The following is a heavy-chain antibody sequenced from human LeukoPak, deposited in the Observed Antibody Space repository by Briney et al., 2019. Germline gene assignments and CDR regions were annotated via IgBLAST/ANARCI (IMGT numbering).Heavy chain of an antibody. CDR3: ARDLVMAFDI. D-gene: IGHD3-16*02. CDR1: GFTFSDYY. V-gene: IGHV3-11*01. Sequence: PGGSLRLSCAASGFTFSDYYMSWIRQAPGKGLEWVSYINSSGSTIYYADSVKGRFTISRDNAKNSLHLQMSSLRAGDTAVYYCARDLVMAFDIWGQGTMVPVSS. J-gene: IGHJ3*02. CDR2: INSSGSTI.